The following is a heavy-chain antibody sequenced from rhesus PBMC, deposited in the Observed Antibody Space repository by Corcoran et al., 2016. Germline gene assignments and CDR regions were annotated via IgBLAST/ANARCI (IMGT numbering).Heavy chain of an antibody. CDR1: GGSISGGYG. CDR2: IFGSIGST. D-gene: IGHD3-3*01. V-gene: IGHV4S7*01. CDR3: ARVTIFGLVVNWHFDL. J-gene: IGHJ2*01. Sequence: QVQLQQWGEGLVKPSETLSLTCAGYGGSISGGYGWSWIRQPPGKGLEWIGHIFGSIGSTYYNPSLKSRLTISSDTSKNQFSLKLSSVTAADTAVYYCARVTIFGLVVNWHFDLWGPGTPITISS.